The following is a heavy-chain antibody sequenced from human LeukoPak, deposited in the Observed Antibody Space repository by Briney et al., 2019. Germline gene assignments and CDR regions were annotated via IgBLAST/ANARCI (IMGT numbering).Heavy chain of an antibody. CDR1: GFSISSHG. V-gene: IGHV3-23*01. CDR2: SGSGGST. D-gene: IGHD4-17*01. Sequence: GGSLRLSCAAYGFSISSHGMSWVRQAPGKGLELVSVSGSGGSTFYANSVKGRFTVSRDNSKNTVYMQMNSLRADDAAVYYCVKGLHYGEADWGQGTRVTVSS. J-gene: IGHJ4*02. CDR3: VKGLHYGEAD.